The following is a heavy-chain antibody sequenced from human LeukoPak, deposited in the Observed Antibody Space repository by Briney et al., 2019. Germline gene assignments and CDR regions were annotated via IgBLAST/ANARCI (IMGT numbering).Heavy chain of an antibody. Sequence: GGSLRLSCAASGFTFSSYEMNWVRQAPGKGLEWVSYISSSGSTIYYAHSVKGRFTISRDNAKNSLYLQMNSLRAEDTAVYYCAELGITMVGGVWGKGTTVTISS. CDR2: ISSSGSTI. CDR1: GFTFSSYE. D-gene: IGHD3-10*02. J-gene: IGHJ6*04. CDR3: AELGITMVGGV. V-gene: IGHV3-48*03.